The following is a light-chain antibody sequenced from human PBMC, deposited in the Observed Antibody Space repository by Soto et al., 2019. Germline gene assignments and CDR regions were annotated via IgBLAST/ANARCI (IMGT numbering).Light chain of an antibody. J-gene: IGKJ2*01. CDR1: QGISSW. CDR2: DAS. CDR3: QQYFSYSTLYT. Sequence: DIQMTQSPSTLPASVGDRVTITCRASQGISSWLAWYQQKPGRAPKLLIFDASNLESGVPSRFSGSGFGKEFTLTISSLQPDDFATYFCQQYFSYSTLYTFGQGTKLEIK. V-gene: IGKV1-5*01.